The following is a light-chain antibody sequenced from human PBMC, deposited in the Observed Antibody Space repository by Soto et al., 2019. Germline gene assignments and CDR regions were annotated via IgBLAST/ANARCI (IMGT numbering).Light chain of an antibody. CDR2: KAS. CDR3: QQYQSYSWT. V-gene: IGKV1-5*03. Sequence: DIQMTQSPSTLSASVGDRVTITCRASQSISNWLAWYQQKPGKAPKVLIYKASSLEGGVPSRFSGSRSGTEFTLTISSLQPDDFATYYCQQYQSYSWTFGQGTKVEIK. J-gene: IGKJ1*01. CDR1: QSISNW.